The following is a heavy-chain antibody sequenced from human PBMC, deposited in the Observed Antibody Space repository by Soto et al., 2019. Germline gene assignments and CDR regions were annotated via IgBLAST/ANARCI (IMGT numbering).Heavy chain of an antibody. CDR3: ARERRVVGGYSSNWYDYSDY. CDR1: GGSFSGNY. D-gene: IGHD6-13*01. Sequence: QVQLQQWGAGLLKPLETLSLTCAINGGSFSGNYWSWIRQPPGKGLEWIGEINHSGSTNYNPSLQSRVIISLDTSKNQFSLKLSSVTAADTAVYYCARERRVVGGYSSNWYDYSDYWGQGTLVKVSS. V-gene: IGHV4-34*01. J-gene: IGHJ4*02. CDR2: INHSGST.